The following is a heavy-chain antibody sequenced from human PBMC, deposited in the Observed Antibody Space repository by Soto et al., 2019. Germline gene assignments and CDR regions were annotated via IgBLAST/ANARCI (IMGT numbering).Heavy chain of an antibody. CDR2: TYYRSKWYN. CDR1: GDSASSNSAA. J-gene: IGHJ4*02. V-gene: IGHV6-1*01. D-gene: IGHD5-12*01. CDR3: ARDASYSGYDYVAFDY. Sequence: PSQTLSLTCAISGDSASSNSAAWNWSRQSPSRGLEWLGRTYYRSKWYNDYAVSVKSRITINPDTSKNQFSLQLNSVTPEDTAVYYCARDASYSGYDYVAFDYWGQGTLVTVSS.